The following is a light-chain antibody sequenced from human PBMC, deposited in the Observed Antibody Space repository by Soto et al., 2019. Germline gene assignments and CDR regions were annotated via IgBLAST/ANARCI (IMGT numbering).Light chain of an antibody. J-gene: IGKJ4*01. V-gene: IGKV3-11*01. Sequence: EVVLTQSPATLSLSPGETATLSCRASRSVSSYLAWYQQRPGQALRLLIYDVSKRATGIPARFSGSGSRTDFTLTITSLEPEDFAIYFCHQRSNWPLTFGGGTKLEIK. CDR2: DVS. CDR3: HQRSNWPLT. CDR1: RSVSSY.